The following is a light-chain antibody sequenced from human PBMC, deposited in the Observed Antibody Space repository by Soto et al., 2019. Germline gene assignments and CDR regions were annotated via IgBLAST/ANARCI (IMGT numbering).Light chain of an antibody. CDR3: QQYDDWPPLT. J-gene: IGKJ4*01. CDR2: DAS. V-gene: IGKV3-15*01. Sequence: TVMTQSPAALSVSPGDRASLSCRASQSVGGNLAWYQLRPGQSPRLLIYDASTRATGIPDRYTGSGSGTEFTLTIASQQSDDIAIYYCQQYDDWPPLTFGGGTKVDLK. CDR1: QSVGGN.